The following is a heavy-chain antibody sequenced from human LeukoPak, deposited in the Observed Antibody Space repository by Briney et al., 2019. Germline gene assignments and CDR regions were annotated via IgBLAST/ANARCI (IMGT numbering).Heavy chain of an antibody. Sequence: SCKVSGYTLTELSMHWVRQAPGKGLEWVSAISGSGGSTYYADSVKGRFTISRDNSKNTLYLQMNSLRAEDTAVYYCANQIAADYWGQGTLVTVSS. V-gene: IGHV3-23*01. CDR3: ANQIAADY. D-gene: IGHD6-13*01. CDR2: ISGSGGST. CDR1: GYTLTELS. J-gene: IGHJ4*02.